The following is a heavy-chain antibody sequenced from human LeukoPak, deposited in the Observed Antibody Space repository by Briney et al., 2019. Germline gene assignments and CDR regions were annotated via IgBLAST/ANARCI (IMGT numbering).Heavy chain of an antibody. CDR2: TSAYNGNT. Sequence: ASVKVSCKASGYTFTSYGISWVRQAPGQGLEWMGWTSAYNGNTNYAQKLQGRVTMTTDTSTSTAYMELRSLRSDDTAVYYCARVPFYGDYEFRDYWGQGTLVTVSS. CDR1: GYTFTSYG. J-gene: IGHJ4*02. CDR3: ARVPFYGDYEFRDY. V-gene: IGHV1-18*01. D-gene: IGHD4-17*01.